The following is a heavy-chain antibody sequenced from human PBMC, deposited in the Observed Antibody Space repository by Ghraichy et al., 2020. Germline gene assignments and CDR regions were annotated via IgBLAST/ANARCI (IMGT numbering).Heavy chain of an antibody. CDR1: GFTFSSYA. CDR2: ISGSGGST. D-gene: IGHD3-3*01. J-gene: IGHJ6*03. Sequence: GGSLRLSCAASGFTFSSYAMSWVRQAPGKGLEWVSAISGSGGSTYYADSVKGRFTISRDNSKNTLYLQMNSLRAEDTAVYYCAKDSVWVANYDFWSGYSPYYYYMDVWGKGTTVTVSS. V-gene: IGHV3-23*01. CDR3: AKDSVWVANYDFWSGYSPYYYYMDV.